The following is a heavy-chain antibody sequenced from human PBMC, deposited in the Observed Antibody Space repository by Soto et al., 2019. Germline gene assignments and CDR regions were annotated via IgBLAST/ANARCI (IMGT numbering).Heavy chain of an antibody. CDR3: ARDRVWGSYRYTGTGYGMDV. CDR1: GFTFSSYS. V-gene: IGHV3-21*01. CDR2: ISSSSSYI. D-gene: IGHD3-16*02. J-gene: IGHJ6*02. Sequence: VGSLRLSCAASGFTFSSYSMNWVRQAPGKGLEWVSSISSSSSYIYYADSVKGRFTISRDNAKNSLYLQMNSLRAEDTAVYYCARDRVWGSYRYTGTGYGMDVWGQGTTVTVSS.